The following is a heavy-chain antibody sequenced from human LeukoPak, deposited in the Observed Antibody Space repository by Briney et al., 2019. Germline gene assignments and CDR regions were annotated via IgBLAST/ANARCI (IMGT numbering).Heavy chain of an antibody. J-gene: IGHJ4*02. CDR3: ARHDSSGYYHPLDY. D-gene: IGHD3-22*01. CDR1: GGSINSTNYY. Sequence: PSETLSLTCTVSGGSINSTNYYWGWIRQPPGQVLEWIGSIYYSGSTYYNPSLRSRVTISVDTSKNQFSLKLTSVTAADTAVYYCARHDSSGYYHPLDYWGQGTLATVSS. V-gene: IGHV4-39*01. CDR2: IYYSGST.